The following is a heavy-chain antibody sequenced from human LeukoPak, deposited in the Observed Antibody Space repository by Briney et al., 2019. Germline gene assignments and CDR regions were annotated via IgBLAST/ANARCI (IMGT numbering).Heavy chain of an antibody. CDR1: GFTFSSHW. CDR3: AKGHPGSPTAFDI. D-gene: IGHD1-26*01. CDR2: IKKDGSEK. Sequence: GGSLRLSCAASGFTFSSHWMSWVRQAPGKGLEWVANIKKDGSEKYYVDAVKGRFTISRDNSKNTLYLQMNSLRAEDTAVYYCAKGHPGSPTAFDIWGQGTMVTVSS. J-gene: IGHJ3*02. V-gene: IGHV3-7*01.